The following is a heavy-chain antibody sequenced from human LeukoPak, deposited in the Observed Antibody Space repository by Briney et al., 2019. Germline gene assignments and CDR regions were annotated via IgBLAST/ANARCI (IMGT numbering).Heavy chain of an antibody. CDR2: IIPIFGTA. J-gene: IGHJ3*02. CDR3: AAQTYCSSTSCYVAFDI. Sequence: GASVKVSRKASGGTFSSYAISWVRQAPGQGLEWMGGIIPIFGTANYAQKFQGRVTITTDESTSTAYMELSSLRSEDTAVYYCAAQTYCSSTSCYVAFDIWGQGTMVTVSS. D-gene: IGHD2-2*01. V-gene: IGHV1-69*05. CDR1: GGTFSSYA.